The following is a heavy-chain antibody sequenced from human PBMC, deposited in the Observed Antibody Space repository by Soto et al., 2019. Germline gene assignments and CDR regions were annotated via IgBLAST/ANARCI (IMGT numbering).Heavy chain of an antibody. D-gene: IGHD2-15*01. CDR3: AKDQGGYCSGGSCYSGFAAFDI. J-gene: IGHJ3*02. V-gene: IGHV3-23*01. CDR2: ISGSGGST. CDR1: GFTFSSYA. Sequence: GGSLRLSCAAPGFTFSSYAMSWVRQAPGKGLEWVSAISGSGGSTYYADSVKGRFTISRDNSKNTLYLQMNSLRAEDTAVYYCAKDQGGYCSGGSCYSGFAAFDIWGQGTTVTVSS.